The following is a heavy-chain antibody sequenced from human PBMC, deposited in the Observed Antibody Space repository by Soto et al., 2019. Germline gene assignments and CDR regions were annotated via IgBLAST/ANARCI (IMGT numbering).Heavy chain of an antibody. CDR2: MYISGTT. Sequence: PSETLSLTCTVSGGSVTSNYWTWIRRPAGKGLEWIGRMYISGTTDYNPSLRGRATMSVDTSKNQFSLTLTSVTAADTAVYYCARERAAPSWIDPWGRGTLVT. D-gene: IGHD6-6*01. J-gene: IGHJ5*02. CDR1: GGSVTSNY. CDR3: ARERAAPSWIDP. V-gene: IGHV4-4*07.